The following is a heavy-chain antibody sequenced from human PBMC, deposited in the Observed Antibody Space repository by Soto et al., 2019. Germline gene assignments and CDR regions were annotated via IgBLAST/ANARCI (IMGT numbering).Heavy chain of an antibody. CDR2: ISCCGGST. D-gene: IGHD6-19*01. J-gene: IGHJ4*02. Sequence: EVQLLESGGGVVQPGGSLRLSCVACGYNFKKVAMSWVRQAPGEGLEWVSGISCCGGSTSYADSVKGRFSIARDDSTNTLSLQMNNLRVEDTAQYYCAKADGEQWLLPHLDKWGQGTLVTLS. V-gene: IGHV3-23*01. CDR3: AKADGEQWLLPHLDK. CDR1: GYNFKKVA.